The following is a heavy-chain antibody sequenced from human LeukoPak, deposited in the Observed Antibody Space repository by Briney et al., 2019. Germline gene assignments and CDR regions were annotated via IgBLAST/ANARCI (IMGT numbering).Heavy chain of an antibody. CDR2: ISISGGTT. CDR3: ARDFYLMRVGATNFDY. D-gene: IGHD1-26*01. V-gene: IGHV3-23*01. Sequence: GGSLRLSCAASGFTFNNYAMSWVRHAPGEGLEWVSTISISGGTTYYADSVKGRFTISRDNSKNTLYLQMNSLRAEDTAVYYCARDFYLMRVGATNFDYWGQGTLVTVSS. J-gene: IGHJ4*02. CDR1: GFTFNNYA.